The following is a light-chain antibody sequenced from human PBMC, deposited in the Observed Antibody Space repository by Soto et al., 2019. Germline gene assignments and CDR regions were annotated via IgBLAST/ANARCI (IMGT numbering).Light chain of an antibody. CDR2: GAS. CDR1: QRVGSNY. J-gene: IGKJ5*01. CDR3: QQYGSSST. Sequence: PGERVSLSCRASQRVGSNYLAWFQQKPGQTPRLLISGASTRATGIPDRFSGSGSGTGFTLTINRLEPEDFAVYYCQQYGSSSTFGQGTRLEIK. V-gene: IGKV3-20*01.